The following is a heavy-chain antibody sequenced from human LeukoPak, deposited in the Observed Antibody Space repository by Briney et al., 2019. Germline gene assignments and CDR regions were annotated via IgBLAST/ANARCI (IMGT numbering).Heavy chain of an antibody. CDR2: ISSSTTTI. D-gene: IGHD3-16*02. CDR1: GFTFSSYA. J-gene: IGHJ4*02. V-gene: IGHV3-48*04. Sequence: QPGGSLRLSCAASGFTFSSYAMNWVRQVPGKGLEWVSYISSSTTTIYYADSVKGRFTISRGSAKNSLFLQMNSLRVEDTAVYYCAKIVSAWDGFDYWGQGALVTVSS. CDR3: AKIVSAWDGFDY.